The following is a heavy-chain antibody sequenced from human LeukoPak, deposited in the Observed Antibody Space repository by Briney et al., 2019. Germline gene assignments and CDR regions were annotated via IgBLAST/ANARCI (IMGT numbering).Heavy chain of an antibody. Sequence: GGSLRLSCVVSGFTFSSYAMHWVRQAPGKGLEWVAVISYDGSNKYYADSVKGRFSISRDNSKNTLYLQMNSLRPEDTAVYYCARARSGWYLGQFDYWGQGALVTVSS. V-gene: IGHV3-30*04. D-gene: IGHD6-19*01. CDR1: GFTFSSYA. J-gene: IGHJ4*02. CDR2: ISYDGSNK. CDR3: ARARSGWYLGQFDY.